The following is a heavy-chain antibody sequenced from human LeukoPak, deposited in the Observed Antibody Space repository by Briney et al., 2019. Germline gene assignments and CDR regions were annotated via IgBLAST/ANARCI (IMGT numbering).Heavy chain of an antibody. J-gene: IGHJ6*03. D-gene: IGHD2-2*01. Sequence: SVKVSCKASGDTFNSVALSWVRLAPGQGLEWMGGIIPIFGTANYAQKFQGRVTITTDESTSTAYMELSSLRSEDTAVYYCARGTLGVPAAIGLGYYYYMDVWGKGTTVTVSS. CDR2: IIPIFGTA. CDR3: ARGTLGVPAAIGLGYYYYMDV. V-gene: IGHV1-69*05. CDR1: GDTFNSVA.